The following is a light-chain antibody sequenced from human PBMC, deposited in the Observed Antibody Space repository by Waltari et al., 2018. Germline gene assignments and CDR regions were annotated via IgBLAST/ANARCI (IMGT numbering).Light chain of an antibody. CDR2: KAS. CDR1: QSISSW. CDR3: QQYNSYRYT. J-gene: IGKJ2*01. Sequence: DIQMTQSPSTLSASVGDRVTITCRASQSISSWLAWYQQKPGKAPKLLIYKASSLESGDPSRFSGSGSRTEFTLTISSLQPDDFATYYCQQYNSYRYTFGQGTKLEIK. V-gene: IGKV1-5*03.